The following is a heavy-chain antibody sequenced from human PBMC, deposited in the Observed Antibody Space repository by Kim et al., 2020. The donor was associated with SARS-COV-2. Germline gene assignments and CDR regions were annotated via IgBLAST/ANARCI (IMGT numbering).Heavy chain of an antibody. V-gene: IGHV5-10-1*01. J-gene: IGHJ4*02. Sequence: PSFQGHVTISADKSISTAYLQWSSLKASDTAMYYCARHKRSGYSSSSFDYWGQGTLVTVSS. CDR3: ARHKRSGYSSSSFDY. D-gene: IGHD6-6*01.